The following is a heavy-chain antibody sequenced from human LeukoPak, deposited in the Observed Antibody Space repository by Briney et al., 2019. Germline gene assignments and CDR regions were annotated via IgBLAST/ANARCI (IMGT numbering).Heavy chain of an antibody. V-gene: IGHV3-66*01. J-gene: IGHJ4*02. CDR3: AREDAGGTYSFDY. CDR2: IYTSGIT. Sequence: GGSLRLSCAVSEFPVSSNFMSWVRQAPGKAPEWVSVIYTSGITYYADSVRGRFTISRDNSKNTLYLQMDSLTAEATAVYYCAREDAGGTYSFDYWGQGTLVTVSS. CDR1: EFPVSSNF. D-gene: IGHD1-26*01.